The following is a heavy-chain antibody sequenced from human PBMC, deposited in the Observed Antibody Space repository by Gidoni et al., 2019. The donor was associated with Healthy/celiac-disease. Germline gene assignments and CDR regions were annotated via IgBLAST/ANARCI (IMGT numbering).Heavy chain of an antibody. CDR2: IYYSGST. D-gene: IGHD3-9*01. V-gene: IGHV4-39*07. CDR3: ARTDILTGYYLFDY. J-gene: IGHJ4*02. Sequence: QLQLQESGPGLVKPSETLSLTCTVSGGSISSSSYYWGWIRQPPGKGLEWIGSIYYSGSTYYNPSLKSRVTISVDTSKNQFSLKLSSVTAADTAVYYCARTDILTGYYLFDYWGQGTLVTVSS. CDR1: GGSISSSSYY.